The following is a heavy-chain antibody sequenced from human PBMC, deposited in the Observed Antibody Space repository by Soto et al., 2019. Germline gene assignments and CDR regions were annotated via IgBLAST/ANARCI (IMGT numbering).Heavy chain of an antibody. J-gene: IGHJ4*02. CDR3: AHAAFCRGAHLDY. CDR1: GFSLSTSGES. CDR2: IYWDDDK. Sequence: QITLRESGPTLVKPTQTLTLTCTFSGFSLSTSGESVAWIRQPPGKALEWLALIYWDDDKRYNPSLKTRLTSSKDTSKSQVVLKMTNMDPVDTATDYCAHAAFCRGAHLDYWGQGTLVTVSS. V-gene: IGHV2-5*02. D-gene: IGHD3-10*01.